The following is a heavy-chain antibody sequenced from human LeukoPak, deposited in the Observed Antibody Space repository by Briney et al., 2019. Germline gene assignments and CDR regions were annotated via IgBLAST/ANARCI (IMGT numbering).Heavy chain of an antibody. CDR1: GFTFSSYA. CDR2: ISATAA. D-gene: IGHD3-16*02. J-gene: IGHJ5*02. CDR3: AKGQGSGSYPFDH. V-gene: IGHV3-23*01. Sequence: PGGSLRLSCAASGFTFSSYAMSWVRQAPGKGLEWVSVISATAAYYADSVKGRFTISRDTSRNTLYLQMNSLRADDTAAYYCAKGQGSGSYPFDHWGQGTLVTVSS.